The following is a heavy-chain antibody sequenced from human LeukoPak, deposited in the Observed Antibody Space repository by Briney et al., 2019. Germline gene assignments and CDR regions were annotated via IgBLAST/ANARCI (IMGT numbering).Heavy chain of an antibody. CDR1: GYSFTSYW. CDR2: IYPGDSDT. Sequence: GESLKISCKGSGYSFTSYWIGWVRQMPGKGLEWMGIIYPGDSDTRYSPSFQGQVTISADKSFTTAYLQWTSLKASDTAIYYCAAHGGSSSFDYWGRGTPVTVSS. CDR3: AAHGGSSSFDY. J-gene: IGHJ4*02. V-gene: IGHV5-51*01. D-gene: IGHD6-6*01.